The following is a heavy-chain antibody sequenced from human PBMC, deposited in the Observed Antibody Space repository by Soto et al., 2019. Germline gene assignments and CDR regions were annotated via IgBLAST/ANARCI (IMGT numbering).Heavy chain of an antibody. Sequence: VQLVQSGAEVKRPGASVKISCKASGDTLSTDYMHWARQAPGQGLEWRGISKPTSGKTNYPQKFQGRVTRTGDTSTTTVYMELSTLRSEDTAMYYCARGVGYSDSSGYPFDYWGQGTLVTVSS. J-gene: IGHJ4*02. CDR3: ARGVGYSDSSGYPFDY. CDR1: GDTLSTDY. V-gene: IGHV1-46*03. CDR2: SKPTSGKT. D-gene: IGHD3-22*01.